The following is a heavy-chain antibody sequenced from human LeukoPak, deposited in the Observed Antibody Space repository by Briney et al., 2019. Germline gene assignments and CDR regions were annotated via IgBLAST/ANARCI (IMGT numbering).Heavy chain of an antibody. J-gene: IGHJ3*02. Sequence: GGSLRLSCAASGFTFSSYSMNWVRQAPGKGLEWVSSISSSSSYICYADSVKGRFTISRDNAKNSLYLQMNSLRAEDTAVYFCARGGGAFDIWGQGTMVTVSS. D-gene: IGHD5-12*01. CDR1: GFTFSSYS. CDR2: ISSSSSYI. V-gene: IGHV3-21*01. CDR3: ARGGGAFDI.